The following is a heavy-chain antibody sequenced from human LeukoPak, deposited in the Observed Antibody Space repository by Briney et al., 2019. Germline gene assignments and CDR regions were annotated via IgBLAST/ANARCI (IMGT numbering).Heavy chain of an antibody. Sequence: PGGSLRLSCAASGFTFSSYAMSWVRQAPGKGLEWASAISGSGGSTYYADSVKGRFTISRDNSKNTLYLQMNSLRAEDTAVYYCAKENGYHPARGNQFDYWGQGTLVTVSS. CDR1: GFTFSSYA. J-gene: IGHJ4*02. D-gene: IGHD5-18*01. CDR2: ISGSGGST. CDR3: AKENGYHPARGNQFDY. V-gene: IGHV3-23*01.